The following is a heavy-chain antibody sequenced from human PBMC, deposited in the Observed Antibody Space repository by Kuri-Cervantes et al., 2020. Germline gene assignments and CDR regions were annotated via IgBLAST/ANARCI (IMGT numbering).Heavy chain of an antibody. V-gene: IGHV4-30-2*01. Sequence: SQTLSLTCAVSGGSISSGGYSWSWIRQPPGKGLEWIGYIYHSGSTYYNPSLKSRVTISVDTSKNQFSLKLSSVTAADAAVYYCAREDYSSSSGGMDVWGQGTTVTVSS. D-gene: IGHD6-6*01. J-gene: IGHJ6*02. CDR1: GGSISSGGYS. CDR3: AREDYSSSSGGMDV. CDR2: IYHSGST.